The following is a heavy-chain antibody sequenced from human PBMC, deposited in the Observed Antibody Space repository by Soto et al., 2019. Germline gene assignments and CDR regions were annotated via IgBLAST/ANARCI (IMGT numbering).Heavy chain of an antibody. CDR2: IIPIFGTA. CDR3: AREKGDYYGMDV. Sequence: ASVKVSCKASGGTFSSYAISWVRQAPGQGLEWMGGIIPIFGTANYAQKFQGRVTITADESTSTAYMELGSLRSEDTAVYYCAREKGDYYGMDVWGQGTTVTVSS. V-gene: IGHV1-69*13. J-gene: IGHJ6*02. CDR1: GGTFSSYA.